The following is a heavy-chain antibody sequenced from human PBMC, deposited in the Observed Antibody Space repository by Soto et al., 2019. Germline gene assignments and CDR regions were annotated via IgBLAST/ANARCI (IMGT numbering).Heavy chain of an antibody. J-gene: IGHJ4*02. CDR2: ISYDGSNK. V-gene: IGHV3-30-3*01. Sequence: PGGSLRLSCAASGFTFSSYSMHCVRPPPDKGLEWVAFISYDGSNKYYADSVKGRFTIHRDNSKNTLYLQMNSLRGEDTAVYYCARDRVVEAAAFFDYWGQGTLVTVSS. D-gene: IGHD6-13*01. CDR3: ARDRVVEAAAFFDY. CDR1: GFTFSSYS.